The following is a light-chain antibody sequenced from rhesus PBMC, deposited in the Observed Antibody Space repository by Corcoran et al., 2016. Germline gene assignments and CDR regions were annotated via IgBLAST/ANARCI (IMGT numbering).Light chain of an antibody. V-gene: IGKV1-74*01. CDR3: QHGYGTPRT. CDR2: KAS. CDR1: ENVNNY. J-gene: IGKJ1*01. Sequence: DIQMTQSPSSLSASVGDRVTITCRASENVNNYLNWYQQKPGKAPKLLIYKASTLQSGVPSRFSGRGSGTDYTFPISSLQPEDVATYYCQHGYGTPRTFGQGTKVEI.